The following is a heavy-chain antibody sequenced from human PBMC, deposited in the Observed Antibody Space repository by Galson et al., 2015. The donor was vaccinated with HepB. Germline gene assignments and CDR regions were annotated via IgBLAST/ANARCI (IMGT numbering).Heavy chain of an antibody. V-gene: IGHV3-23*01. D-gene: IGHD6-19*01. CDR2: ISGSGGST. Sequence: SLRLSCAASGFTFSSYAMSWVRQAPGKGLEWVSAISGSGGSTYYADSVKGRFTISRDNSKNTLYLQMNSLRAEDTAVYYCAKDGDSSGWYCGGHSFDIWGQGTMVTVSS. J-gene: IGHJ3*02. CDR1: GFTFSSYA. CDR3: AKDGDSSGWYCGGHSFDI.